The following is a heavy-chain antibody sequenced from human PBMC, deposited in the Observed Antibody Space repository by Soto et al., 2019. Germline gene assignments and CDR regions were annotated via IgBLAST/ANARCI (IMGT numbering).Heavy chain of an antibody. Sequence: ASVKVSCKASGYIFINYYMHWVRQAPGQGLEWMAKINPSGGSTNYAQKFQGRITITRDRSTSTVFMDLSGLRSQDTAVYFCARGNNYFSGTYAKIDYWGQGTLVTVSS. CDR1: GYIFINYY. CDR2: INPSGGST. CDR3: ARGNNYFSGTYAKIDY. J-gene: IGHJ4*02. V-gene: IGHV1-46*01. D-gene: IGHD3-10*01.